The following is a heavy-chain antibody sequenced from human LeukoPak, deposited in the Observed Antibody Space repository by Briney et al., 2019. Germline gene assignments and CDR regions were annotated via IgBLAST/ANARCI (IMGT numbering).Heavy chain of an antibody. D-gene: IGHD2-15*01. CDR2: ISSSSSTI. Sequence: GGSLRLSCVASGFTFSSYSMIWVRQAPGKGLEWVSYISSSSSTIYYADSVKGRFTISRDNAKNSLYLQMNSLRAEDTAVYYCARARRWSGGSCSLDYWAQGTLVTVSS. V-gene: IGHV3-48*01. J-gene: IGHJ4*02. CDR1: GFTFSSYS. CDR3: ARARRWSGGSCSLDY.